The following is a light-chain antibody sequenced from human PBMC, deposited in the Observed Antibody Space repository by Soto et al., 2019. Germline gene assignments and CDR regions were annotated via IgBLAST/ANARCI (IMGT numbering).Light chain of an antibody. J-gene: IGLJ3*02. Sequence: QSALTQPTSVSGSPGQSITISCTGTSSDVGKYNLVSWYQQHPGKAPKFMIYEGSKRPSGVPNRFSGSKSGNTASLTISGLQAEDEADYYCCAYAGSYTLVFGGGTKLTVL. CDR2: EGS. V-gene: IGLV2-23*01. CDR1: SSDVGKYNL. CDR3: CAYAGSYTLV.